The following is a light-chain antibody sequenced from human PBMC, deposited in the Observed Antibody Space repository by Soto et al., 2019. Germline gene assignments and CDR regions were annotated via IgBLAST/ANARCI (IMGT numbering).Light chain of an antibody. CDR2: KAS. J-gene: IGKJ1*01. Sequence: DIQMTQSPSTLSASVGDRVTITCRASQSISSWLVWYQQKPGKAPNLLIYKASSLESGVPSRFSGSGSGTEFTLTISSLQPDDFATYYCQQYNNYPRTFGQGTKVDI. CDR1: QSISSW. V-gene: IGKV1-5*03. CDR3: QQYNNYPRT.